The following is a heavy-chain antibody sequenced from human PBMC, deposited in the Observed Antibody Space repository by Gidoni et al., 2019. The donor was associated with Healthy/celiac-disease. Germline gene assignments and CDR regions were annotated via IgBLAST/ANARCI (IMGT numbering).Heavy chain of an antibody. D-gene: IGHD6-19*01. CDR1: GYSFTSYW. CDR2: IYPGDSDT. J-gene: IGHJ3*02. Sequence: EVQLVQSGAEVKKPGESLKISCKGSGYSFTSYWIGWVRQMPGKGLEWIGIIYPGDSDTRYSPSFQCQVTISAAKSISTAYLQWSSLKASDTAMYYCARQIRVREQWPYHTIRFDIWGQGTMVTVSS. V-gene: IGHV5-51*01. CDR3: ARQIRVREQWPYHTIRFDI.